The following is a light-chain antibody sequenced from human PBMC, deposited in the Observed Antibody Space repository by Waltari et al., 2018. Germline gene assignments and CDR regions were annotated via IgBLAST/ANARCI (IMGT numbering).Light chain of an antibody. J-gene: IGLJ1*01. CDR3: IPYTTSSAPVV. V-gene: IGLV2-14*01. CDR1: DSDVGAYDF. Sequence: QSALTQPASVSGSPGQSINISCSGTDSDVGAYDFVSWYQQHPGKAPHLIIYEVSNRPSGISNRLSASNFGMTAPLACLGLEPEHTAHYYCIPYTTSSAPVVFVTGTRVPAL. CDR2: EVS.